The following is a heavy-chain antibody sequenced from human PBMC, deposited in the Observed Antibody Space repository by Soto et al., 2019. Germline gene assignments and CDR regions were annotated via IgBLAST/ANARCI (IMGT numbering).Heavy chain of an antibody. Sequence: QVQLVQSGAEVKKPGSSVKVSCKASGGTFSSYAISWVRQAPGQGLEWMGGIIPIFGTANYAQKFQGRVTITADESTSTAYMGLSSLRSEDTAVYYCASRGGYCSGGSCYRLDYWGQGTLVTVSS. J-gene: IGHJ4*02. V-gene: IGHV1-69*01. CDR1: GGTFSSYA. CDR3: ASRGGYCSGGSCYRLDY. CDR2: IIPIFGTA. D-gene: IGHD2-15*01.